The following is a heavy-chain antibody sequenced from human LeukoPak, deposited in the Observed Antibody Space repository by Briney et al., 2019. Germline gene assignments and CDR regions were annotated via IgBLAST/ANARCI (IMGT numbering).Heavy chain of an antibody. CDR3: ARVRAGPLDY. D-gene: IGHD3-10*01. V-gene: IGHV4-59*01. CDR1: GGSISSYY. CDR2: IYYSGST. Sequence: SETLSLTCTVSGGSISSYYWSWIRQPPGKGLEWIGYIYYSGSTNYNPSLKSRVTISVDTSKNQFSLKLSSVTAADTAVYYCARVRAGPLDYWGQGTLVTVSS. J-gene: IGHJ4*02.